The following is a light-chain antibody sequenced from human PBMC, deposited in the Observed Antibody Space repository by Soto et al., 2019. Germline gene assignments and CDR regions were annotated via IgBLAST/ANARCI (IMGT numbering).Light chain of an antibody. CDR3: SSYTSSLYV. CDR1: SSDVGGYNY. CDR2: DVS. Sequence: QSVLTQPASVSGSPGQSITISCTGTSSDVGGYNYVSWYQQHPGKAPKLMIYDVSNRPSGVSNRFSGSKSGNTASLTISGLQVEDEADYYCSSYTSSLYVFGTGTKVT. V-gene: IGLV2-14*01. J-gene: IGLJ1*01.